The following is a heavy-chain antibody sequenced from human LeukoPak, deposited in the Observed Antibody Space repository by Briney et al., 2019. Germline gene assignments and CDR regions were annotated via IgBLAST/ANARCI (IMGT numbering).Heavy chain of an antibody. V-gene: IGHV4-59*01. D-gene: IGHD6-13*01. CDR3: ARSIAAAGPDFDY. CDR2: IYYSGSS. CDR1: GGYISSYY. J-gene: IGHJ4*02. Sequence: SETLSLTCTVSGGYISSYYWSWIRQPPGKGLEWIGYIYYSGSSNYNPSLKSRVTISVDTSKNQISLKLSSVTAADTAVYYCARSIAAAGPDFDYWGQGTLVTVSS.